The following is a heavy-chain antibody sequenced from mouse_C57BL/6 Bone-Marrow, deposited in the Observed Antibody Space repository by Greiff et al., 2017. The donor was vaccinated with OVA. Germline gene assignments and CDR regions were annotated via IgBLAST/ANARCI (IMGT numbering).Heavy chain of an antibody. J-gene: IGHJ3*01. V-gene: IGHV5-4*01. CDR2: ISDGGSYT. CDR1: GFTFSSYA. D-gene: IGHD2-3*01. Sequence: EVKVVESGGGLVKPGGSLKLSCAASGFTFSSYAMSWVRQTPEKRLEWVATISDGGSYTYYPDNVKGRFTISRDNAKNNLYLQMSHLKSEDTAMYYCARDDGYLAWFAYWGQGTLVTVSA. CDR3: ARDDGYLAWFAY.